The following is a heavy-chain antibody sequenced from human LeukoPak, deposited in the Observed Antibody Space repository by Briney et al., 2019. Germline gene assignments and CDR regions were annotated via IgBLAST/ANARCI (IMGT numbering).Heavy chain of an antibody. CDR2: IWHNGSKK. J-gene: IGHJ4*02. Sequence: QPGGSLRPSCAGSGFTFGTYGMHWVRQAPGKGLEWVAFIWHNGSKKFYGDSAKGRFTISRDNSKNTMDLQMSSLRVEDTAVYYCVRDLLTLPQKYFDSWGQGTLVSISS. D-gene: IGHD3-9*01. CDR3: VRDLLTLPQKYFDS. CDR1: GFTFGTYG. V-gene: IGHV3-30*02.